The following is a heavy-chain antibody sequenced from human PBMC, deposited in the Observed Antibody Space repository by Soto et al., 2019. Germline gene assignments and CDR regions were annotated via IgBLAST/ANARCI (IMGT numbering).Heavy chain of an antibody. Sequence: GGSLRLSCAASGFTFSSYGMHWVRQAPGKGLEWVAVIWYDGSNKYYADSVKGRFTISRDNSKNTLYLQMNSLRAEDTAVYYCARGRRPENWIVVVREYFDYWGQGTLVTVSS. CDR1: GFTFSSYG. J-gene: IGHJ4*02. V-gene: IGHV3-33*01. CDR3: ARGRRPENWIVVVREYFDY. CDR2: IWYDGSNK. D-gene: IGHD3-22*01.